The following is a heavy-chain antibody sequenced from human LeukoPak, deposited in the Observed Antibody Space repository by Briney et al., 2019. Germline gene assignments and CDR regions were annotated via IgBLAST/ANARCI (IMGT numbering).Heavy chain of an antibody. CDR2: IIPIFGTA. V-gene: IGHV1-69*06. CDR1: GYSFISYA. J-gene: IGHJ6*03. Sequence: SVKVSCKASGYSFISYAISWVRQAPGQGLEWMGGIIPIFGTANYAQKFQGRVTITADKSTSTAYMELSSLRSEDTAVYYCARTPEYYDILTGYYVADNYYYYYMDVWGKGTTVTVSS. D-gene: IGHD3-9*01. CDR3: ARTPEYYDILTGYYVADNYYYYYMDV.